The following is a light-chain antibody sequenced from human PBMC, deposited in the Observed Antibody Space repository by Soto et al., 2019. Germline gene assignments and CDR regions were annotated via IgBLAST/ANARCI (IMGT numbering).Light chain of an antibody. J-gene: IGKJ2*02. V-gene: IGKV3-15*01. Sequence: EIVMTQSPATLSVSPGERATLSCRASQSVSSNLAWYQQKPGQAPRLLIYGASTRATGIPARWSGSGSGTEYTHTISSLQSEDFAVYYCQQYNNWSPWTFGQGTKLEIK. CDR3: QQYNNWSPWT. CDR2: GAS. CDR1: QSVSSN.